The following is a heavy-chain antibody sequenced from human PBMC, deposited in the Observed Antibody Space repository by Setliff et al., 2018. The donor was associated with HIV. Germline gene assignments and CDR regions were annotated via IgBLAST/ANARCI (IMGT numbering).Heavy chain of an antibody. D-gene: IGHD6-13*01. CDR2: IRYDGSSK. V-gene: IGHV3-30*02. CDR1: GFTFSSYG. J-gene: IGHJ4*02. Sequence: PGGSLRLSCAASGFTFSSYGMHWVRQAPGKGLEWVAFIRYDGSSKYYADSVKGRFTISRDNSRDTLYLQMNSLRVEDTAVYFCAKTIAALDYWGQGTLVTVSS. CDR3: AKTIAALDY.